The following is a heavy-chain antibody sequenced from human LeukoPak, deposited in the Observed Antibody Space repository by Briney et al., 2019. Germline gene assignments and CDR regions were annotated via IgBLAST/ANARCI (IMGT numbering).Heavy chain of an antibody. J-gene: IGHJ4*02. V-gene: IGHV4-4*07. CDR2: IYTSGST. Sequence: SETLSLTCTVSGGSISSYYWSWIRQPAGKGLEWIGRIYTSGSTNYNPSLKSRVTISVDTSKNQFSLKLSSVTAADTAVYYCARGRRYYGSGKPIDYWGQGTLVTVSS. D-gene: IGHD3-10*01. CDR3: ARGRRYYGSGKPIDY. CDR1: GGSISSYY.